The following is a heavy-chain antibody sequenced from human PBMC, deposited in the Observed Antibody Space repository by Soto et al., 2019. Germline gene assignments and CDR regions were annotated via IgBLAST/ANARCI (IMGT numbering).Heavy chain of an antibody. CDR1: GFSFSTYN. CDR2: ISSSSTYI. Sequence: EVQLVESGGGLVKPGGSLRLSCAASGFSFSTYNMNWVRQAPGTGLEWVSAISSSSTYIYYADSVKGRFTISRDNAKNSLYLQMNSLRGEDTALYYCARALPPTMVRGSFDYWGQGTLVTVSS. J-gene: IGHJ4*02. V-gene: IGHV3-21*01. D-gene: IGHD3-10*01. CDR3: ARALPPTMVRGSFDY.